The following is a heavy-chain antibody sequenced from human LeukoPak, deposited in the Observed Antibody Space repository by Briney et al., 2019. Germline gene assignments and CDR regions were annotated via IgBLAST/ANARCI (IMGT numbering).Heavy chain of an antibody. J-gene: IGHJ4*02. CDR3: AREGYSSSFPDY. CDR2: ISYDGSDK. Sequence: PGGSLRLSCAASGFTVSSNYMSWVRQAPGKGLEWVAVISYDGSDKYYADSVKGRFTISRDNSKNTLYLQMNSLRAEDTAVYYCAREGYSSSFPDYWGQGTLVTVSS. V-gene: IGHV3-30*03. D-gene: IGHD6-6*01. CDR1: GFTVSSNY.